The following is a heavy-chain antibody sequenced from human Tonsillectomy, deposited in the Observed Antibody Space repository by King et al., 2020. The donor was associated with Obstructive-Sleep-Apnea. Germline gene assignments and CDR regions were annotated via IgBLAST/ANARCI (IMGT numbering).Heavy chain of an antibody. D-gene: IGHD3-22*01. CDR3: VRAPFYDSSGDSLDAFDV. Sequence: VQLVESGGDLVQPGGSLRLSCAASGFIFSDHYLYWVLQAPGKGLECVGRTRNKAKIYATAYAASVKGRFTISRDNSKNSLYLQMNSLRTEDTAVYYCVRAPFYDSSGDSLDAFDVWGQGTMVTVSS. CDR2: TRNKAKIYAT. CDR1: GFIFSDHY. V-gene: IGHV3-72*01. J-gene: IGHJ3*01.